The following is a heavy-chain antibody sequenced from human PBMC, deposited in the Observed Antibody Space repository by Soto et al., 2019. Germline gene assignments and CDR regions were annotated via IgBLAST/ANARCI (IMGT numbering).Heavy chain of an antibody. J-gene: IGHJ3*02. V-gene: IGHV1-69*01. CDR1: GGTFSSYA. D-gene: IGHD6-25*01. Sequence: QVQLVQSGAEVKKPGSSVKVSCKASGGTFSSYAISWVRQAPGQGLEWMGGIIPIFGTENYAQKSQGRVTITADESTSTAYMELSSLRSEDTAVYYCVRFHSGLGAFDIWGQGTMVTVSS. CDR2: IIPIFGTE. CDR3: VRFHSGLGAFDI.